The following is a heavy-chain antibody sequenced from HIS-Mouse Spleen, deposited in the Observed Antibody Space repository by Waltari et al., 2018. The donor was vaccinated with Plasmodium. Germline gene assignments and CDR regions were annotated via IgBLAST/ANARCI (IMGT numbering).Heavy chain of an antibody. Sequence: QVQLQESGPGLVKPSETLSLTCTVSVGSIRSYYWSWIRQPPGKGLEWIGYIYYSGSTNYNPSLKSRVTISVDTSKNQFSLKLSSVTAADTAVYYCARLRYSYGYFDYWGQGTLVTVSS. V-gene: IGHV4-59*08. D-gene: IGHD5-18*01. CDR3: ARLRYSYGYFDY. CDR2: IYYSGST. CDR1: VGSIRSYY. J-gene: IGHJ4*02.